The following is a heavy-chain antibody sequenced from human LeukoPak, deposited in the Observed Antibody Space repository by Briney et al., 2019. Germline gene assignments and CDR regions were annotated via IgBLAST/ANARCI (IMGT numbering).Heavy chain of an antibody. Sequence: SETLSLTCTVSGGSISSGSYYWSWIRQPAGKGLEWIGRIYSTGSTNYNPPLKSRVTMSVDRSKNQFSLSLSSVTAADTAVYYCARMPYDILTGYYTSFDYWGQGILVTVSS. J-gene: IGHJ4*02. CDR2: IYSTGST. CDR1: GGSISSGSYY. V-gene: IGHV4-61*02. CDR3: ARMPYDILTGYYTSFDY. D-gene: IGHD3-9*01.